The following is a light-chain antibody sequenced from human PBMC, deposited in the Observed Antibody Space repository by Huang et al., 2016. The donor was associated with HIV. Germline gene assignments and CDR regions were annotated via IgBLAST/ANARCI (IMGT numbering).Light chain of an antibody. CDR3: QQYYSTPRT. CDR1: QSVLYSSNHKNY. CDR2: WAS. Sequence: DIVMTQSPDSLAVSLGERATINCKSSQSVLYSSNHKNYLAWYQQKPGQPPNLLIYWASTREYGVPERFSGSGSGTDFTLTISSLQAEDVAVYYCQQYYSTPRTFGQGTKLEIK. V-gene: IGKV4-1*01. J-gene: IGKJ2*01.